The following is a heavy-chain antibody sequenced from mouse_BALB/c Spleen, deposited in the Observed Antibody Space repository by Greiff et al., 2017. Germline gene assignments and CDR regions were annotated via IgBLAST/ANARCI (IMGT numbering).Heavy chain of an antibody. D-gene: IGHD1-2*01. CDR3: ARDHDYGYVGWYFDV. CDR2: ISDGGSYT. CDR1: GFTFSDYY. Sequence: EVMLVESGGGLVKPGGSLKLSCAASGFTFSDYYMYWVRQTPEKRLEWVATISDGGSYTYYPDSVKGRFTISRDNAKNNLYLQMSSLKSEDTAMYYCARDHDYGYVGWYFDVWGAGTTVTVSS. V-gene: IGHV5-4*02. J-gene: IGHJ1*01.